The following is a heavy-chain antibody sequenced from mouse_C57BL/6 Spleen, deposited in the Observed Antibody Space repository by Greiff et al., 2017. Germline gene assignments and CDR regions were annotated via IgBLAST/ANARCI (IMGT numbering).Heavy chain of an antibody. V-gene: IGHV1-50*01. CDR3: ARYYPVFFDY. CDR1: GYTFTSYW. J-gene: IGHJ2*01. D-gene: IGHD1-1*01. Sequence: QVQLQQPGAELVKPGASVKLSCKASGYTFTSYWMQWVKQRPGQGLEWIGEIDPSDSYTNYNQKFKGKATLTVDTSSSTAYMQLSSLTSEDSAVYYCARYYPVFFDYWGQGTTLTDSS. CDR2: IDPSDSYT.